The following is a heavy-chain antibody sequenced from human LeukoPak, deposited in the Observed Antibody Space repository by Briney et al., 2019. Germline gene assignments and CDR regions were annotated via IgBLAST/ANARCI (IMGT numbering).Heavy chain of an antibody. V-gene: IGHV3-64D*09. Sequence: GGSLRLSCSASGFTFSSFAMHWVSQAPGKGLEYVAAISRNGGSTYYADSVKGRFTISRDNSKNTLYLQMSSLRAEDTAVYLCVKDLRSDFMGVLSRYLSYWGQGTLVTVSS. CDR2: ISRNGGST. J-gene: IGHJ4*02. D-gene: IGHD2/OR15-2a*01. CDR1: GFTFSSFA. CDR3: VKDLRSDFMGVLSRYLSY.